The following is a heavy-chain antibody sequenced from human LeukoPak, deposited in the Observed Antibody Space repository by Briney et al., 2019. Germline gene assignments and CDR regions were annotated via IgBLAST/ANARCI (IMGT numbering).Heavy chain of an antibody. CDR1: GFIFSGYW. D-gene: IGHD3-16*01. J-gene: IGHJ5*02. Sequence: PGGSLRLSCAASGFIFSGYWMTWVRQAPGKGLQWIGFIRSSGTTQYAASVKGRFTISRDDSKNIAYLQMTSLKPEDTAVYYCTRARFYVWFDPWGQGTLVTVSS. V-gene: IGHV3-49*04. CDR2: IRSSGTT. CDR3: TRARFYVWFDP.